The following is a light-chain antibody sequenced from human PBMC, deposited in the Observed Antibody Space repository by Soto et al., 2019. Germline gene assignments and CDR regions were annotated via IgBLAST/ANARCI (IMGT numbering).Light chain of an antibody. J-gene: IGKJ2*01. CDR3: QQCNDWPHT. CDR1: QSVSSN. CDR2: GAS. V-gene: IGKV3-15*01. Sequence: EIVMTQSLATLSVSPGERATLSCRASQSVSSNLAWYQQKPGQAPRLLIYGASSRATDIPARFSGRGSGTEFTLTISSLQSEDCAVYYCQQCNDWPHTFGQGTKLEIK.